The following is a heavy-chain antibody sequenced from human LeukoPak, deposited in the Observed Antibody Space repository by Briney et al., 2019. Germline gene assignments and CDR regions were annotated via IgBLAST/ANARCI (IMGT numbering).Heavy chain of an antibody. J-gene: IGHJ5*02. Sequence: ASVKVSCKASGYTFTSYGISWVRQAPGQGLEWMGWISAYNGNTNYAQKLQGRVTMTTDTSTSTAYMELRSLRSDDTAVYYCARGGLYCSSTSCHLNNWFDPWGQGTLVTVSS. D-gene: IGHD2-2*01. CDR1: GYTFTSYG. CDR3: ARGGLYCSSTSCHLNNWFDP. CDR2: ISAYNGNT. V-gene: IGHV1-18*01.